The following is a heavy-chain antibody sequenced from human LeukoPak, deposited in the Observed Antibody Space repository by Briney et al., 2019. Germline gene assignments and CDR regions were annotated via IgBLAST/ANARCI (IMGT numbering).Heavy chain of an antibody. CDR3: AVHNGDY. Sequence: AGGSLRLSCAASGFTFSRYWMGWARQAPGKGLEWVATIKEDGGEKYYVDSVKGRFTISRDNAKNSLFLQMNSLRAEDTAVYYCAVHNGDYWGQGTLVTVSS. CDR1: GFTFSRYW. J-gene: IGHJ4*02. D-gene: IGHD2-8*01. CDR2: IKEDGGEK. V-gene: IGHV3-7*05.